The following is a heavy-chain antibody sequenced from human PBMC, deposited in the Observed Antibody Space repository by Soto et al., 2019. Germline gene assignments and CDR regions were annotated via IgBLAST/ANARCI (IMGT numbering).Heavy chain of an antibody. Sequence: SETLSLTCTVSGGSISSSSYYWGWIRQPPGKGLEWIGSIYYSGSTYYNPSLKSRVTISVDTSKNQFSLKLSSVTAADTAVYYCARSSGEGFTIFGVANYMDVWGKGTTVTVSS. V-gene: IGHV4-39*01. CDR1: GGSISSSSYY. CDR2: IYYSGST. CDR3: ARSSGEGFTIFGVANYMDV. J-gene: IGHJ6*03. D-gene: IGHD3-3*01.